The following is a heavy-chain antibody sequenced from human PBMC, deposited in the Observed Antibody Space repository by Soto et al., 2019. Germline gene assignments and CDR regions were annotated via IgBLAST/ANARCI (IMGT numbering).Heavy chain of an antibody. D-gene: IGHD1-26*01. CDR3: VRVGVGIGNHFDS. Sequence: ETLSLTRLWSTLSLSRFYSTLLRQPPGKILEWIGYIHYSGRTDYNPSLTSRATMSVDTSKNQFSLNLKSITAADTAVYYCVRVGVGIGNHFDSWGRGTWVTVSA. V-gene: IGHV4-59*12. CDR1: TLSLSRFY. J-gene: IGHJ4*02. CDR2: IHYSGRT.